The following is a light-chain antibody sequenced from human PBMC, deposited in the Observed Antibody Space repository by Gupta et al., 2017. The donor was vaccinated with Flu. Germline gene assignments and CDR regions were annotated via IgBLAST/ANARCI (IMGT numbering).Light chain of an antibody. CDR1: TNDIGNYND. CDR2: EVN. J-gene: IGLJ2*01. Sequence: QSALTQPAAVSGSPGQTITMACTGTTNDIGNYNDLSWYQPLPGKAPKLLIFEVNIRASGISTRSSASKSGNTASLNISDHRAEDEAEYYCASYTSATTLVFGGGTRLTVL. V-gene: IGLV2-14*01. CDR3: ASYTSATTLV.